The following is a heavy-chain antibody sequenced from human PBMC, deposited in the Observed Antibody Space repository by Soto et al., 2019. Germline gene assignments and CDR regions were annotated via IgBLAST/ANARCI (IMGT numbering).Heavy chain of an antibody. Sequence: GGSLRLSCAASGFTFSSYSMNWVRQAPGKGLEWVSSISSSSSYIYYADSVKGRFTISRDNAKNSLYLQMNSLRAEDTAVYYCARGFEAARPFDYWGQGTLVTVSS. V-gene: IGHV3-21*01. D-gene: IGHD6-6*01. CDR1: GFTFSSYS. CDR3: ARGFEAARPFDY. CDR2: ISSSSSYI. J-gene: IGHJ4*02.